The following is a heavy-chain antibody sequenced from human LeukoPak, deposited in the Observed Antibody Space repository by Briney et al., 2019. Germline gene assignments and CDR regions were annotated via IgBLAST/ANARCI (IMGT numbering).Heavy chain of an antibody. V-gene: IGHV4-34*01. Sequence: SETLSLTCAVYGGSFSGYYWSWIRQPPGKGLEWIGEINHSGSTNYNPSLKSRVTISVDTSKNQFSLKLSSVTAADTAVYFCARVQYFGPGRHRRLDVWGQGTAVIVSS. J-gene: IGHJ6*02. CDR2: INHSGST. D-gene: IGHD3-10*01. CDR3: ARVQYFGPGRHRRLDV. CDR1: GGSFSGYY.